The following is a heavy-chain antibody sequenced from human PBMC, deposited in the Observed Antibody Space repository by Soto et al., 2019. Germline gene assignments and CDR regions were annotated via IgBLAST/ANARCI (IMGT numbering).Heavy chain of an antibody. D-gene: IGHD1-26*01. V-gene: IGHV1-69*13. CDR1: VGTFSSYA. CDR2: IIPIFGTA. CDR3: ARDGGGSYSRYYYYGMDV. Sequence: SVKVSCNASVGTFSSYAISWVRQAPGQGLEWMGGIIPIFGTANYAQKFQGRVTITADESTSTAYMELSSLRSEDTAVYYCARDGGGSYSRYYYYGMDVWGQGTTVTVS. J-gene: IGHJ6*02.